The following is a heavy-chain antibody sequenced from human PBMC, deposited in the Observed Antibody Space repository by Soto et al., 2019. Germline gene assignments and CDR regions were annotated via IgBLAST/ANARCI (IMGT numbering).Heavy chain of an antibody. CDR1: GFTVSGNY. V-gene: IGHV3-53*02. CDR3: ARTRGSSYEY. Sequence: EVQLVETGGGLIQPGGSLRLSCAASGFTVSGNYMSWVRQAPGKGLEWVSVIYNGGGTYYADSVKGRFTISRDNSKNTLYSHMNSLRAEETAVYYCARTRGSSYEYWGPGTLVTVSS. D-gene: IGHD6-6*01. CDR2: IYNGGGT. J-gene: IGHJ4*02.